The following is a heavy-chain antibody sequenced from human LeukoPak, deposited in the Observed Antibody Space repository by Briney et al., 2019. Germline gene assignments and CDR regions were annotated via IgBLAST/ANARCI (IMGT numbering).Heavy chain of an antibody. Sequence: SVKVSCKASGYTFTGYYMHWVRQAPGQGLEWMGRINPNSGGTNYAQKFQGRVTMTRDTSISTAYMELSRLRSDDTAVYYCARVRYCSSTSCYTFGYWGQGTLVTVSS. CDR2: INPNSGGT. D-gene: IGHD2-2*02. CDR1: GYTFTGYY. V-gene: IGHV1-2*06. CDR3: ARVRYCSSTSCYTFGY. J-gene: IGHJ4*02.